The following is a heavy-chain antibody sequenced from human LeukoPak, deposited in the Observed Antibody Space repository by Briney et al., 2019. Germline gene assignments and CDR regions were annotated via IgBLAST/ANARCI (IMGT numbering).Heavy chain of an antibody. D-gene: IGHD6-19*01. CDR3: ARDSQWLIYNWFDP. Sequence: SETLRLTCAVTGGSISRYYRSWIRQPAGKGLEWIGRIYTSGSTNYNPSLKSRVTMSVDTSKNQFSLKLSSVTAADTAVYYCARDSQWLIYNWFDPWGQGTLVTVSS. V-gene: IGHV4-4*07. CDR1: GGSISRYY. J-gene: IGHJ5*02. CDR2: IYTSGST.